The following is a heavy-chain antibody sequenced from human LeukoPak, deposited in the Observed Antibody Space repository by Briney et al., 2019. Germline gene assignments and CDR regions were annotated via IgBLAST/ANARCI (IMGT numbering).Heavy chain of an antibody. CDR2: IYYSGST. V-gene: IGHV4-39*07. D-gene: IGHD3-10*01. CDR1: GGSISSSSYY. CDR3: ARTYGSGSYWGYYYMDV. J-gene: IGHJ6*03. Sequence: SETLSLTCTVSGGSISSSSYYWGWIRQPPGKGLEWIGSIYYSGSTYYNPSLKSRVTISVDTSKNQFSLKLSSVTAADTAVYYCARTYGSGSYWGYYYMDVWGKGTTVTVSS.